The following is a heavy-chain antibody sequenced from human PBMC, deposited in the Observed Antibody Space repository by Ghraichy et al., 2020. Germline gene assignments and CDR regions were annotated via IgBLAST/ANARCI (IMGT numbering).Heavy chain of an antibody. CDR1: GFIFSKYA. J-gene: IGHJ4*02. CDR3: ARDSSFTAEYYFDY. D-gene: IGHD5-18*01. Sequence: GGSLRLSCAASGFIFSKYAMNWVRQAPGKGLEWVAVISYDGKTKHYADSVKGRFTISRDNSRNTLYLQMNSLRAEDTAVYYWARDSSFTAEYYFDYWGQKTLVTVSS. V-gene: IGHV3-30*04. CDR2: ISYDGKTK.